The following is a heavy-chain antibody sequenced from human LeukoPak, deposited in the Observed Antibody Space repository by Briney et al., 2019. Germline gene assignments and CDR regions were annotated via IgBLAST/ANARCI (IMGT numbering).Heavy chain of an antibody. CDR2: ISAYNDNT. J-gene: IGHJ4*02. CDR3: ARGLGSGSYYAY. Sequence: ASVKVSRKASGYIFTNYGISWVRQAPGQGLEWMGWISAYNDNTNYAQKVQGRLTMTADTSTSTAYMELKSLRSDDTAVYYCARGLGSGSYYAYWGQGTLVTVSS. V-gene: IGHV1-18*01. CDR1: GYIFTNYG. D-gene: IGHD3-10*02.